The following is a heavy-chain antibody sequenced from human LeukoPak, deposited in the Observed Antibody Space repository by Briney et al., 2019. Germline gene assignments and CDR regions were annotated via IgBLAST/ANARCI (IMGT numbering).Heavy chain of an antibody. CDR3: ASAVMYRYYYYYGLDV. CDR2: IDPNNGGT. CDR1: GYSFTGYF. Sequence: GASVKVSCKASGYSFTGYFIHWVRRAPGQGLEWMGRIDPNNGGTSYAQKFQGRVTVTRDTSITTAYMEITSLRSDDTAVYYCASAVMYRYYYYYGLDVWGQGTTVTVSS. J-gene: IGHJ6*02. V-gene: IGHV1-2*06. D-gene: IGHD1-1*01.